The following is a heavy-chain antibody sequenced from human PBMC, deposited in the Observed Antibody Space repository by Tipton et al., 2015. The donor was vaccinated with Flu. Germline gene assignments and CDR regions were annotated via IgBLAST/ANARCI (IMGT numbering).Heavy chain of an antibody. V-gene: IGHV4-39*07. CDR2: IYYSGST. CDR1: GGSISSSTYY. D-gene: IGHD3-3*01. Sequence: TLSLTCTVSGGSISSSTYYWGWVRQSPGKELEWIGSIYYSGSTYVSPSLKSRLIISVDVSKNQFSLTLNSVTAADTAVYYCAREGALRFFEWVPQAWFDPWGQGTQVTVSS. CDR3: AREGALRFFEWVPQAWFDP. J-gene: IGHJ5*02.